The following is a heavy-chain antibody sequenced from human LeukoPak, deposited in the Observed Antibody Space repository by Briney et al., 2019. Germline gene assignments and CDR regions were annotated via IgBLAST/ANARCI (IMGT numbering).Heavy chain of an antibody. CDR1: GYTFTSYG. CDR3: ARELWFGDAHRFDP. J-gene: IGHJ5*02. D-gene: IGHD3-10*01. Sequence: ASVKVSCKASGYTFTSYGISWVRQAPGQGLEWMGWISAYNGNTNYAQKLQGRVTTTTDTSTSTAYMELRSLRSDDTAVYYCARELWFGDAHRFDPWGQGTLVTVSS. V-gene: IGHV1-18*01. CDR2: ISAYNGNT.